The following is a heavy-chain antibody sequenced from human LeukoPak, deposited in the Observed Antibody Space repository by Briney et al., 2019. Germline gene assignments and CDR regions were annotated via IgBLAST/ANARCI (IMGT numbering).Heavy chain of an antibody. CDR1: GFTFSTYW. CDR3: ARGLTVKDY. V-gene: IGHV3-7*01. D-gene: IGHD1-20*01. Sequence: GGSLRLSCAASGFTFSTYWMMWSRQAPGKGLEWVANIKEDGSEKYYVDSVKGRFTISRDGAKSSLYLQMNSLRAEDTAVYYCARGLTVKDYWGQGTLVTVSS. J-gene: IGHJ4*02. CDR2: IKEDGSEK.